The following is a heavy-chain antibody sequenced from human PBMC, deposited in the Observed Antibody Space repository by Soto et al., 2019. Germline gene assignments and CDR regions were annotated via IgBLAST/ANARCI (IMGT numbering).Heavy chain of an antibody. V-gene: IGHV3-48*02. D-gene: IGHD1-26*01. CDR2: ISSGGSTI. CDR1: GFTFNSYS. CDR3: ARASREGYYYYYGMDV. Sequence: SLRLSCAASGFTFNSYSMNWVRQAPGKGLEWVSYISSGGSTIFYANSVKGRFTISRDNAKNSLYLQVNSLRDEDTALYYCARASREGYYYYYGMDVWGQGTTVTVSS. J-gene: IGHJ6*02.